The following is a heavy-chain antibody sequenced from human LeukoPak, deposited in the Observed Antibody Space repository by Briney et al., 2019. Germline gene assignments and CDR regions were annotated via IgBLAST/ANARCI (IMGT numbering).Heavy chain of an antibody. CDR2: INPNSGGT. V-gene: IGHV1-2*02. CDR1: GYTFTGYY. CDR3: ARDLYYGSGSVGY. D-gene: IGHD3-10*01. J-gene: IGHJ4*02. Sequence: GASVKVSCKASGYTFTGYYMHWVRQAPGQGLEWMGWINPNSGGTNYAQKFQGRVTMTRDTSISTAYMELSRLRSDDTAMYYCARDLYYGSGSVGYWGQGTLVTVSS.